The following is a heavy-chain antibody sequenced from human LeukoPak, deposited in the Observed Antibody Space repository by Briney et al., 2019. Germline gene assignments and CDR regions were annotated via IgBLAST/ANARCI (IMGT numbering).Heavy chain of an antibody. CDR1: GGSISSYY. D-gene: IGHD6-13*01. J-gene: IGHJ5*02. CDR3: ARTLTGYSSSWYWFDP. V-gene: IGHV4-59*01. Sequence: SSETLSLTCTVSGGSISSYYWSWIRQPPGKGLEWIGYIYYSGSTNYNPSLKSRVTISVDTSKYQFSLKLSSVTAADTAVYYFARTLTGYSSSWYWFDPWGQGTLVTVSS. CDR2: IYYSGST.